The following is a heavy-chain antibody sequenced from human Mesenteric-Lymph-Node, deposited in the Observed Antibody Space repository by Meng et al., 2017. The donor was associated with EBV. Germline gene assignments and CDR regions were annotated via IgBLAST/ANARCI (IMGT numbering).Heavy chain of an antibody. CDR2: FNTISGNP. CDR1: GYTFTNYA. J-gene: IGHJ4*02. CDR3: ARENPGDYIDY. Sequence: QVQLVQSGSELKKPGASVKVSCKASGYTFTNYAMNWVRQAPGQGLEWAGWFNTISGNPAYGQGFTGRFVFSWDTSVSTAYLQISSLKTEDTAVYYCARENPGDYIDYWGQGTLVTVSS. V-gene: IGHV7-4-1*02. D-gene: IGHD1-14*01.